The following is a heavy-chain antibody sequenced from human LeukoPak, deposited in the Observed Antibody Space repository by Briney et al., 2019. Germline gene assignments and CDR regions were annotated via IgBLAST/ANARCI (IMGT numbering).Heavy chain of an antibody. CDR1: GVSMSDYY. Sequence: SETLSLTCTVSGVSMSDYYWSWVRQPPGKGLEWIGYIYYTGSTDYNPSLKSRVTMSVDTSKNQFSLNLRSVTATDTAVYYCARRTYYDTLTGYNYWYFDLWGRGTLVTVSS. CDR2: IYYTGST. V-gene: IGHV4-59*01. J-gene: IGHJ2*01. D-gene: IGHD3-9*01. CDR3: ARRTYYDTLTGYNYWYFDL.